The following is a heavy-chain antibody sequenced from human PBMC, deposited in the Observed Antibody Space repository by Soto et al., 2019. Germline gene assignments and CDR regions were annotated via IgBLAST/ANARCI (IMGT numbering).Heavy chain of an antibody. CDR2: IYHNGST. V-gene: IGHV4-30-2*01. CDR3: ASAGGLGAVAADY. CDR1: GGSISSGGYS. Sequence: QLQLQESGSGLVKPSQTLSLTCAVSGGSISSGGYSWSWIRQPPGKGLEWIGYIYHNGSTYYNPSLNSRVTISVDRSKNQFSLKLSSVTAADTAVYYCASAGGLGAVAADYWGQGTLVTVSS. J-gene: IGHJ4*02. D-gene: IGHD6-19*01.